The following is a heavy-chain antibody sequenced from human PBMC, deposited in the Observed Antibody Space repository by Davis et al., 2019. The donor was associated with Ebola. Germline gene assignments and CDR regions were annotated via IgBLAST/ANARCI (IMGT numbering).Heavy chain of an antibody. D-gene: IGHD3-3*01. CDR1: GFTLSNYW. V-gene: IGHV3-74*01. CDR3: VRDPGVLRFLEWSAYYNMDI. CDR2: IDSDGSNR. J-gene: IGHJ6*03. Sequence: GESLKISCAASGFTLSNYWMYWVRQVPGKGLMWVSCIDSDGSNRKYADSVKGRFTISRDNAKNTLYLQMNSLTADDTAVYYCVRDPGVLRFLEWSAYYNMDIWGQGTTVTVSS.